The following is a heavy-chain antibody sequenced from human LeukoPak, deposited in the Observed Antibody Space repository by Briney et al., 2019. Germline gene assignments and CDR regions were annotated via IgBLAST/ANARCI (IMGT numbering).Heavy chain of an antibody. J-gene: IGHJ4*02. CDR3: AKGYSRSWWIDY. Sequence: GSLRLSCAASGITFSNYGIHWVRQAPGKGLEWVALISHDGSNKYYADSVKGRFTISQDNSNNALYLQKYSLRADDTAVYYCAKGYSRSWWIDYWGQGTLVTVS. V-gene: IGHV3-30*18. CDR1: GITFSNYG. D-gene: IGHD6-13*01. CDR2: ISHDGSNK.